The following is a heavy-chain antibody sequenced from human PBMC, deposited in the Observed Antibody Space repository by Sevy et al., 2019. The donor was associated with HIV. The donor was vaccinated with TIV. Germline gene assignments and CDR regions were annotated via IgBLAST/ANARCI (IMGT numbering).Heavy chain of an antibody. V-gene: IGHV1-69*13. D-gene: IGHD5-18*01. Sequence: ASVKVSCKASGGTFSSYAISWVRQAPGQGLEWMGGIIPIFGTANYAQKFQGRVTITADESTSTAYMELSSLRSEDTAVYYCARDGDVGYSYGYWGQGTLVTVSS. CDR1: GGTFSSYA. J-gene: IGHJ4*02. CDR2: IIPIFGTA. CDR3: ARDGDVGYSYGY.